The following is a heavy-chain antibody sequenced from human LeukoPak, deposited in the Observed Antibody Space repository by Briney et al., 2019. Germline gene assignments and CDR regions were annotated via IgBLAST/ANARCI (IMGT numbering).Heavy chain of an antibody. CDR2: ISSSSSYI. CDR3: ARTEPSIYCSGGSCYYYYYMDV. CDR1: GFTFSSYS. Sequence: PGGSLRLSCAASGFTFSSYSMNWVRQAPGKGLEWVSSISSSSSYIYYADSVKGRFTISRDNAKNSLYLQMNSLRAEDTAVYYCARTEPSIYCSGGSCYYYYYMDVWGKGTTVTVSS. D-gene: IGHD2-15*01. J-gene: IGHJ6*03. V-gene: IGHV3-21*01.